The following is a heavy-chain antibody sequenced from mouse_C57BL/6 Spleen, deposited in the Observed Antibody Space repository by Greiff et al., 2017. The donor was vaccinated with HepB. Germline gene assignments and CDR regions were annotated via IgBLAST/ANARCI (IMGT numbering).Heavy chain of an antibody. J-gene: IGHJ2*01. CDR1: GYTFTSYW. CDR2: IDPSDSYT. Sequence: QVQLQQPGAELVKPGASVKLSCKASGYTFTSYWMQWVKQRPGQGLEWIGEIDPSDSYTNYNQKFKGKATLTVDTSSSTAYMQLSSLTSEDSAVYYCARDETMVRRVDYWGQGTTLTVSS. CDR3: ARDETMVRRVDY. D-gene: IGHD2-2*01. V-gene: IGHV1-50*01.